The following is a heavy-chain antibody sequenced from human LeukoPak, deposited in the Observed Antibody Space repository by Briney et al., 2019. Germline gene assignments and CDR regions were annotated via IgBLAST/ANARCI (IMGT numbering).Heavy chain of an antibody. D-gene: IGHD6-6*01. CDR1: GGSISSYY. CDR3: ARSSSAGHFDY. J-gene: IGHJ4*02. V-gene: IGHV4-4*09. CDR2: IYTSGST. Sequence: SETLSLTCTVSGGSISSYYWSWIRQPPGKGLEWIGYIYTSGSTNYNPSLKSRVTISVDTSKNQSSLKLSSVTAADTAVYYCARSSSAGHFDYWGQGTLVTVSS.